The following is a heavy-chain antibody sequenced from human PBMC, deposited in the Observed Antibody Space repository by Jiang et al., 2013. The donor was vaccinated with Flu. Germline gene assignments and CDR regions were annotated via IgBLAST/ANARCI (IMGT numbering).Heavy chain of an antibody. J-gene: IGHJ6*02. D-gene: IGHD3-3*01. CDR3: ARDRGKYYDFWSGYSSHSYGMDV. Sequence: YGSGLVKPSQTLSLTCTVSGGSISSGGYYWSWIRQHPGKGLEWIGYIYYSGSTYYNPSLKSRVTISVDTSKNQFSLKLSSVTAADTAVYYCARDRGKYYDFWSGYSSHSYGMDVVGPRDHGHRLL. CDR1: GGSISSGGYY. V-gene: IGHV4-31*03. CDR2: IYYSGST.